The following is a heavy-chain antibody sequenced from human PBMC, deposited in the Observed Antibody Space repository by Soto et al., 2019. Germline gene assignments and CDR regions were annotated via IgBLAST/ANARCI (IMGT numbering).Heavy chain of an antibody. D-gene: IGHD2-2*02. CDR1: GFTFSSYG. CDR3: AKIPTGKPATAIPRHYYYYYGMDV. Sequence: HPGGSLRLSCAASGFTFSSYGMHWVRQAPGKGLEWVAVISFDGSNKYYADSVKGRFTISRDNSKNTLYLQMNSLRAEDTAVYYCAKIPTGKPATAIPRHYYYYYGMDVWGQGTTVTVSS. CDR2: ISFDGSNK. J-gene: IGHJ6*02. V-gene: IGHV3-30*18.